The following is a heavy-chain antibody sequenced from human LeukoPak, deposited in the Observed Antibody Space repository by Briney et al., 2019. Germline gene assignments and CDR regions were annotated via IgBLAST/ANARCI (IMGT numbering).Heavy chain of an antibody. CDR2: IYYSGST. D-gene: IGHD3-9*01. V-gene: IGHV4-30-4*08. Sequence: SETLSLTCTVPGGSISSGDYYWSWIRQPPGKGLEWVGYIYYSGSTYSNPSLKSRVTISVDTSKNQFSLKLSSVTAADTAVYYCARERLVRGLDIWGQGTMVTVSS. CDR3: ARERLVRGLDI. CDR1: GGSISSGDYY. J-gene: IGHJ3*02.